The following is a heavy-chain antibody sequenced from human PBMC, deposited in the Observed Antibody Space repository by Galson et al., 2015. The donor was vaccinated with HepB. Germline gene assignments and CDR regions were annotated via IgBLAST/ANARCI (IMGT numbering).Heavy chain of an antibody. CDR1: GYTFTGYG. V-gene: IGHV1-18*04. Sequence: SCKASGYTFTGYGISWVRQAPGQGLEWMGWISAYNGNTNYAQKLQGRVTMTTDTSTSTAYMELRSLRSDDTAVYYCARVIVVVPAATGYFDYWGQGTLVTVSS. CDR2: ISAYNGNT. CDR3: ARVIVVVPAATGYFDY. J-gene: IGHJ4*02. D-gene: IGHD2-2*01.